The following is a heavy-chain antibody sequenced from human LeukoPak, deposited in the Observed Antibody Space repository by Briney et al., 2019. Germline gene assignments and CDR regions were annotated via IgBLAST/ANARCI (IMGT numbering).Heavy chain of an antibody. CDR1: GGSISSSSYY. CDR2: IYYSGST. CDR3: ARLDPYNWNDPAVY. V-gene: IGHV4-61*01. D-gene: IGHD1-20*01. J-gene: IGHJ4*02. Sequence: SETLSLTCTVSGGSISSSSYYWSWIRQPLGKGLEWIGHIYYSGSTNYNPSLKSRVTISVDTSKNQFSLKLSSVTAADTAVYYCARLDPYNWNDPAVYWGQGTLVTVSS.